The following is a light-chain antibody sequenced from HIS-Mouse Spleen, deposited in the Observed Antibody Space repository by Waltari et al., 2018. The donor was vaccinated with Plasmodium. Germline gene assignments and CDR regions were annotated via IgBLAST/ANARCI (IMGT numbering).Light chain of an antibody. CDR3: GTWDSSLSAGVV. CDR2: DTN. V-gene: IGLV1-51*01. Sequence: QSVLTQTPSVSAAPGQKVTISCSGSSSNIGNNYVSWSQHLPGTAPKLLIYDTNKLSSRIPDRCSGSKSGTSATLGITGLQTGDEADYYCGTWDSSLSAGVVFGGGTKLTVL. CDR1: SSNIGNNY. J-gene: IGLJ2*01.